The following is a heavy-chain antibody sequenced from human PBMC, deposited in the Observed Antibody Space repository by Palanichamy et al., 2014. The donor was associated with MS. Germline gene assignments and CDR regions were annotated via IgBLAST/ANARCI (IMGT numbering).Heavy chain of an antibody. V-gene: IGHV3-7*03. CDR1: IHFSSYW. Sequence: EMQLLESGGGLVQAWGVPETLLYSLWIHFSSYWMMWVRQAPGKGLEWVANIKYDGSEKYYVDSVKGRFIISRDNAKNSLYLQMNSLRAEDTAIYYCARGKDTGYSSTWYWIGYWGQGTLVTVSS. D-gene: IGHD6-13*01. CDR3: ARGKDTGYSSTWYWIGY. CDR2: IKYDGSEK. J-gene: IGHJ4*02.